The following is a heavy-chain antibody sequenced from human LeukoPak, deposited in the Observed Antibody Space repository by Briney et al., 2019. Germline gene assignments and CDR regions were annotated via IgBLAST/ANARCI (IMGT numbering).Heavy chain of an antibody. Sequence: SETLSLTCTVSGYSISTDYYWGWFRQPPGKGLEWIGSIYHSGNTYYNPSLKSRVAISVDTSKNQFSLKLSSVTAADTAVYYCARVAPYNWNHIDYWGQGTLVTVSS. CDR1: GYSISTDYY. CDR3: ARVAPYNWNHIDY. J-gene: IGHJ4*02. V-gene: IGHV4-38-2*02. CDR2: IYHSGNT. D-gene: IGHD1-20*01.